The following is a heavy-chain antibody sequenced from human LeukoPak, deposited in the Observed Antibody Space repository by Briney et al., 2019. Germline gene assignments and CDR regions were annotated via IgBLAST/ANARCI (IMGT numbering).Heavy chain of an antibody. V-gene: IGHV1-46*01. CDR2: INPSGGST. Sequence: ASVKVSCKASGYTFTSYYMHWVRQAPAQGLEWMGIINPSGGSTSYAQKFQGRVTMTRDMSTSTVYMELSSLRSEDTAVYYCARDRGLVVPAAILDYWGQGTLVSVSS. J-gene: IGHJ4*02. CDR1: GYTFTSYY. D-gene: IGHD2-2*02. CDR3: ARDRGLVVPAAILDY.